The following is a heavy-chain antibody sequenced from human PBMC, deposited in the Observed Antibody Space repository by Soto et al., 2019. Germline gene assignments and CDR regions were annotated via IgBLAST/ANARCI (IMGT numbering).Heavy chain of an antibody. CDR3: ASSSLYGMDV. J-gene: IGHJ6*02. CDR1: GGSFSGYY. CDR2: INHSGST. V-gene: IGHV4-34*01. Sequence: SETLSLTCAVYGGSFSGYYWSWIRQPPGKGLEWIGEINHSGSTNYNPSLKSRVTISVDTSKNQFSLEVGSVTAADTAVYYCASSSLYGMDVWGQGTTVTVSS.